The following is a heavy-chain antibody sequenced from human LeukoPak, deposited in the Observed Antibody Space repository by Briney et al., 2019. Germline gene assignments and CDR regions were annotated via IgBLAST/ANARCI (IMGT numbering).Heavy chain of an antibody. J-gene: IGHJ3*02. D-gene: IGHD3-10*01. V-gene: IGHV4-59*08. CDR3: ASPAGWSYDAFDI. Sequence: PSETLSLTCTVSGGSISSYYWSWIRQPPGKGLEWIGYIYYSGSTNYNPSLKSRVTISVDTSKNQFSLKLSSVTAADTAVYYCASPAGWSYDAFDIWGQGTMVTVSS. CDR2: IYYSGST. CDR1: GGSISSYY.